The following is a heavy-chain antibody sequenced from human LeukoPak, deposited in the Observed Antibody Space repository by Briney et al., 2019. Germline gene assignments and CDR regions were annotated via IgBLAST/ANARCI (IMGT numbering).Heavy chain of an antibody. Sequence: PSETLSLSCAVYGGSFSGYYWSRIRQPPGKGLEWIGEINHSGSTNDNPSLKSRVTISVDTSKNQSSLKLSSVTAADTAVYYCARVRKAAAGRGGFDYWGQGTLVTVSS. CDR1: GGSFSGYY. CDR3: ARVRKAAAGRGGFDY. D-gene: IGHD6-13*01. V-gene: IGHV4-34*01. J-gene: IGHJ4*02. CDR2: INHSGST.